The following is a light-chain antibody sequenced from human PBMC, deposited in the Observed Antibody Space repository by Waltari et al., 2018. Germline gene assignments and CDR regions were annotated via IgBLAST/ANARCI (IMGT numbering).Light chain of an antibody. CDR1: LSVDRF. CDR2: DAS. Sequence: EIVLTQSPVTLSLSPGERATLSCRASLSVDRFLAWYQQKLGQATRLLIYDASNRAAGVPARFSASGSGTDFTLTLSSLEPEDFAVYYCQQRSNWPYSFGQGTKLEIK. J-gene: IGKJ2*03. V-gene: IGKV3-11*01. CDR3: QQRSNWPYS.